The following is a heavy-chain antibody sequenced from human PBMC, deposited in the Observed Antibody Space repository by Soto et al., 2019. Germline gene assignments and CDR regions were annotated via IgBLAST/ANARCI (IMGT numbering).Heavy chain of an antibody. J-gene: IGHJ4*02. D-gene: IGHD5-12*01. CDR1: GFTFSSYG. V-gene: IGHV3-33*01. Sequence: SGGGVVQPGRSLRLSCAASGFTFSSYGMHWVRQAPGKGLEWVAVIWYDGSNKYYADSVKGRFTISRDNSKNTLYLQMNSLRAEDTAVYYCARDGDGYNFFDYWGQGTLVTVSS. CDR2: IWYDGSNK. CDR3: ARDGDGYNFFDY.